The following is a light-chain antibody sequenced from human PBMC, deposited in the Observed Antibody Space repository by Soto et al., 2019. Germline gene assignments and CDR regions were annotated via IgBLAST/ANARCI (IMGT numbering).Light chain of an antibody. CDR3: GADHGSGSNFPFYVV. Sequence: QPVLTQPPSASASLGASVTLTCTLSSGYSNYKVDWYQQRPGKGPRFVMRVGTGGIVGSKGDGIPDRFSVLGSGLNRYLTIKNIQEEDESDYHCGADHGSGSNFPFYVVFGGGTKLTVL. CDR1: SGYSNYK. J-gene: IGLJ2*01. V-gene: IGLV9-49*01. CDR2: VGTGGIVG.